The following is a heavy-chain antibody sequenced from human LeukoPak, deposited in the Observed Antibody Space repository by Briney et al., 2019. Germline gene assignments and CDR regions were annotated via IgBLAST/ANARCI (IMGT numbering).Heavy chain of an antibody. Sequence: ASVKVSCKASGYTFTSYYMHWVRQAPGQGLEWMGIINPSGGSTSYAQKFQGRVTMTRDTSTSTVYMELSSLRSEDTAVYYCARESGVARGFDFVGYWGQGTLVTVSS. CDR3: ARESGVARGFDFVGY. CDR1: GYTFTSYY. CDR2: INPSGGST. V-gene: IGHV1-46*01. J-gene: IGHJ4*02. D-gene: IGHD3-10*01.